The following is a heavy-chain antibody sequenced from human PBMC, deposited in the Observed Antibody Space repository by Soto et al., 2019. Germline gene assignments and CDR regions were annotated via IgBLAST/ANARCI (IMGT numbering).Heavy chain of an antibody. V-gene: IGHV4-59*01. CDR3: ARDVLGYCASTSCFYGLDV. Sequence: SETLSLTCTVSGGSIRGYSWSWIRQSPGKGLEYIGYISNSGSTNYNPSLKTRLTISVDTSKNQFSLKLRSLTAADTAVYYCARDVLGYCASTSCFYGLDVWGQGTTVTVSS. CDR2: ISNSGST. D-gene: IGHD2-2*01. CDR1: GGSIRGYS. J-gene: IGHJ6*02.